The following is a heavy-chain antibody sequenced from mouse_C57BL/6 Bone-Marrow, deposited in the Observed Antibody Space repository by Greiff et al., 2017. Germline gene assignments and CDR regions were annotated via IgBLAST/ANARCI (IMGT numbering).Heavy chain of an antibody. J-gene: IGHJ2*01. CDR1: GYTFTSYW. V-gene: IGHV1-72*01. D-gene: IGHD2-13*01. CDR2: IDPDSGGT. Sequence: QVQLQQSGAELVKPGASVKLSCKASGYTFTSYWLHWVKQRPGRGLEWIGSIDPDSGGTKYNEKFKSKATLTVDKPSSTAYMQLSSLTSEDSAVYYCARRYGDDFDYWGQGTTLTVAS. CDR3: ARRYGDDFDY.